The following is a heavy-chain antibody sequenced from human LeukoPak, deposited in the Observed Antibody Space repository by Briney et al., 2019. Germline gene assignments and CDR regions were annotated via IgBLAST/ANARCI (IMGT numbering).Heavy chain of an antibody. J-gene: IGHJ4*02. CDR1: GASISSSEW. D-gene: IGHD3-9*01. V-gene: IGHV4-4*02. Sequence: KSSETLSLTCAVSGASISSSEWWIWVRQPPGQGLEWIGEIHRDGRTRYNPSLQTRVTMSIDYSKNQISLEVTSVTAADTAIYYCGKTDIYFNPIDYWGPGSLVTVSS. CDR2: IHRDGRT. CDR3: GKTDIYFNPIDY.